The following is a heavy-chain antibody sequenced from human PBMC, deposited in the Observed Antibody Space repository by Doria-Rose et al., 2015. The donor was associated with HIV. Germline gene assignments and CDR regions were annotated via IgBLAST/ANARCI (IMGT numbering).Heavy chain of an antibody. V-gene: IGHV3-33*01. J-gene: IGHJ4*02. CDR2: IWYDGSNK. D-gene: IGHD4-17*01. Sequence: EWVAVIWYDGSNKFYADSVKGRFTISRDISKNTLFLQMDSLRAEDTAVYYCARDKTTVTTLYYFDYWGQGTLVTVSS. CDR3: ARDKTTVTTLYYFDY.